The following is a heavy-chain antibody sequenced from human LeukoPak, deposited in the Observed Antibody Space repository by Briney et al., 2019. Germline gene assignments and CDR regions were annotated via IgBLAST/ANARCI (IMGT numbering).Heavy chain of an antibody. D-gene: IGHD3-22*01. CDR1: GFTFSSYS. CDR2: ISSSSSYI. Sequence: GGSLRLSCAASGFTFSSYSMNWVRQAPGKGLEWVSSISSSSSYIYYADSVKGRFTISRDNAKNSLYLQMNSLRAEDTAVYYCAKNYASSGFRFDYWGQGTLVTVSS. CDR3: AKNYASSGFRFDY. V-gene: IGHV3-21*01. J-gene: IGHJ4*02.